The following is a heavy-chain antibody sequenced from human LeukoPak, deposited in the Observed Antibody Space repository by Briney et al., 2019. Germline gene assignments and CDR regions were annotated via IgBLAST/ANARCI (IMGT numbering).Heavy chain of an antibody. CDR3: ARIEDYGGNSVNY. CDR2: IYYSGST. V-gene: IGHV4-59*01. Sequence: SETLSPTCTVSGGSISSYYWSWIRQPPGKGLEWIGYIYYSGSTNYNPSLKSRVTISVDTSKNQFSLKLSSVTAADTAVYYCARIEDYGGNSVNYWGQGTLVTVSS. D-gene: IGHD4-23*01. J-gene: IGHJ4*02. CDR1: GGSISSYY.